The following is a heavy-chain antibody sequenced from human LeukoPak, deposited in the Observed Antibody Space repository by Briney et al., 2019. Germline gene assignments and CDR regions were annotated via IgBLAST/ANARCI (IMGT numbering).Heavy chain of an antibody. CDR1: GFTFSSYA. J-gene: IGHJ4*02. CDR3: ARGIYDFWSGYYASSFDY. D-gene: IGHD3-3*01. V-gene: IGHV3-30*01. Sequence: AGGSLRLSCAASGFTFSSYAMHWVRQAPGKGLEWVAVISYDGSNKYYADSVKGRFTISRDNSKNTLYLQMNSLRAEDTAVYYCARGIYDFWSGYYASSFDYWGQGTLVTVSS. CDR2: ISYDGSNK.